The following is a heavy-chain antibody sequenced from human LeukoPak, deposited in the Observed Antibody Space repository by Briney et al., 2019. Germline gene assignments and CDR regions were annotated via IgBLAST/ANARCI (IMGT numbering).Heavy chain of an antibody. D-gene: IGHD6-13*01. CDR3: ARLYSSSWTFDY. CDR2: INPNSGGT. J-gene: IGHJ4*02. V-gene: IGHV1-2*06. CDR1: GYTFTGYY. Sequence: ASVKVSCKASGYTFTGYYMHWVRQAPGQGLEWMGRINPNSGGTNYAQKFQGRVTMTRDTSISTAYMELSRLRSDDTAVYYCARLYSSSWTFDYWGQGTLVTASS.